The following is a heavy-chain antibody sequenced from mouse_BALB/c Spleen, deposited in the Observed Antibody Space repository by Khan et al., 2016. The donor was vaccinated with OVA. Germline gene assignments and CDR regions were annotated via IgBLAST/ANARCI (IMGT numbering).Heavy chain of an antibody. Sequence: EVKLEESGGGLVQPGGSMKLSCAASGFTFSDAWMDWVRQSPEKGLEWVAEIRSKPNNDVTFYAESVKGRFTISRDDSRSSVYLQMNNLRVEDTGIYFCTRSMITTYYFDYWGQGTTLTVSS. CDR1: GFTFSDAW. D-gene: IGHD2-10*02. V-gene: IGHV6-6*01. CDR2: IRSKPNNDVT. CDR3: TRSMITTYYFDY. J-gene: IGHJ2*01.